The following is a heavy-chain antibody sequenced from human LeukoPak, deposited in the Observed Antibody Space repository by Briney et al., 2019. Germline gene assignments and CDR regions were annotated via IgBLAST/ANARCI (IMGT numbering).Heavy chain of an antibody. Sequence: SETLSLTCTVSGGSISSYYWSWIRQPAGKGLEWIGRIYTSGSTNYNPSLKSRVTMSVDTSKNQFSLKLSSVTAADTAVYYHARVRLIPNCSSTSCYTGGYFDLWGRGTLVTVSS. CDR1: GGSISSYY. J-gene: IGHJ2*01. D-gene: IGHD2-2*02. V-gene: IGHV4-4*07. CDR3: ARVRLIPNCSSTSCYTGGYFDL. CDR2: IYTSGST.